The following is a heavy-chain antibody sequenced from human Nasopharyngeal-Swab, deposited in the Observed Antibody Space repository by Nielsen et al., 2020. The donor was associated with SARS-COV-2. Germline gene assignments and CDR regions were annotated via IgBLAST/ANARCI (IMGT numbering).Heavy chain of an antibody. CDR2: AGGNDGST. Sequence: GESLKISCAASGFGFSAFAMSWVRQAPGKGLEWVSAAGGNDGSTFYADSVRGRFTISRDNSKNTLYLQMNSLRAEDTAVYYCARDLGGAAAGTDYWGQGTPVTVSS. D-gene: IGHD6-13*01. CDR3: ARDLGGAAAGTDY. J-gene: IGHJ4*02. CDR1: GFGFSAFA. V-gene: IGHV3-23*01.